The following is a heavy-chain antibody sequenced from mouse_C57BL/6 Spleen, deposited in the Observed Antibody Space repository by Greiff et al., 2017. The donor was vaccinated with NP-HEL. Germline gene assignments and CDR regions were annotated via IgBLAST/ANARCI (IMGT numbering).Heavy chain of an antibody. CDR1: GYSFTGYF. D-gene: IGHD2-5*01. CDR3: AREEAYYSNYLFAY. CDR2: INPYNGDT. Sequence: EVQVVESGPELVKPGDSVKISCKASGYSFTGYFMNWVMQSHGKSLEWIGRINPYNGDTFYNQKFKGKATLTVDKSSSTAHMELRSLTSEDSAVYYCAREEAYYSNYLFAYWGQGTLVTVSA. J-gene: IGHJ3*01. V-gene: IGHV1-20*01.